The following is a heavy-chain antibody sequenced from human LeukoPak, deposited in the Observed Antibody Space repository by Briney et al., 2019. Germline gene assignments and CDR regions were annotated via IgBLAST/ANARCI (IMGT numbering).Heavy chain of an antibody. V-gene: IGHV3-30-3*01. CDR3: TRDSCSTTSCYRPAKLGP. D-gene: IGHD2-2*01. CDR1: QFRFSIYS. Sequence: GGSLRLSCAASQFRFSIYSLHWVRQAPGEGLEWLAVISFDGGDQHYADSVKGRFTISRDNSNNTLYLQMNSLRADDTAVYYCTRDSCSTTSCYRPAKLGPWGQGSLVTVSS. CDR2: ISFDGGDQ. J-gene: IGHJ5*02.